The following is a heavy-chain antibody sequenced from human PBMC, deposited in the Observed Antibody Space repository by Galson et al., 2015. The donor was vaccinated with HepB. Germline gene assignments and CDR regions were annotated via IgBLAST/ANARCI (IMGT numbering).Heavy chain of an antibody. CDR2: IYSSGST. D-gene: IGHD2-21*02. Sequence: SETLSLTCSVSGDSINNSSYSWGWIRQPPGKGLEWIGTIYSSGSTYSNPSLKSRVTISVDTSKTQLSLKLTSVTAADTAVYYCARLNALVTATQHFDYWGQGTLVTVSS. CDR1: GDSINNSSYS. J-gene: IGHJ4*02. V-gene: IGHV4-39*01. CDR3: ARLNALVTATQHFDY.